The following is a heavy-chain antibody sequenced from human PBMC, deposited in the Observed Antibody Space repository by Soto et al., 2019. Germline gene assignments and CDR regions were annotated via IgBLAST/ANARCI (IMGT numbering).Heavy chain of an antibody. V-gene: IGHV4-59*01. J-gene: IGHJ2*01. CDR1: GGSISSYY. CDR2: IYYSGSP. D-gene: IGHD4-4*01. CDR3: AGGRDDYNGWYFDL. Sequence: SETLSLTCTVSGGSISSYYWSWMRQPPGKGLEWIGYIYYSGSPNYSPSLESRVTISEDTSKNQFSLKLSSVTAADTAIYYCAGGRDDYNGWYFDLWGRGTLVTVSS.